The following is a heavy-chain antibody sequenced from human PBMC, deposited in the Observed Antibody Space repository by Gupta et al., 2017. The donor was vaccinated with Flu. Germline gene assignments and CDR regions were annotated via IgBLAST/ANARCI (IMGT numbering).Heavy chain of an antibody. Sequence: EVQLLESGGGLVQPGGSLRLSCAASGFTFSSYAMTWVRQAPGKGLEWVSAIGGSGDYTYYADSVKGRFTISRDNSKNTLYLQMSSLRAEDTAVYYCAKYFYTNSWSFFDYWGQGTLVTVSS. D-gene: IGHD6-13*01. J-gene: IGHJ4*02. CDR2: IGGSGDYT. CDR1: GFTFSSYA. CDR3: AKYFYTNSWSFFDY. V-gene: IGHV3-23*01.